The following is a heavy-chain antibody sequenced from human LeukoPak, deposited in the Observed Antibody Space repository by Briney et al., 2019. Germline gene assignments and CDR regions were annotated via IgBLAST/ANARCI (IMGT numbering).Heavy chain of an antibody. CDR3: ARNPGDYVWIPRD. CDR2: IYDSETT. D-gene: IGHD3-16*01. V-gene: IGHV4-31*03. CDR1: GVSITNSGPY. Sequence: SQTLSLTCTVSGVSITNSGPYWIWLRQLPGKGLEWIGYIYDSETTYYTPSLRSRVAFSLDTSRNQLSMRLHSVTAADTAMYFCARNPGDYVWIPRDWGQGTLVTVSS. J-gene: IGHJ1*01.